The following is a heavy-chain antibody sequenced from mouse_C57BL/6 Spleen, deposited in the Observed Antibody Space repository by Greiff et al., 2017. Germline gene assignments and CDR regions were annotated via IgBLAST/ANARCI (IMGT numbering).Heavy chain of an antibody. V-gene: IGHV1-19*01. Sequence: EVQLQESGPVLVKPGASVKMSCKASGYTFTDYYMNWVKQSHGKSLEWIGVINPYNGGTSYNQKFKGKATLTVDKSSSTAYMELNSLTSEDSAVYYCARYGYSLYFDYWGQGTTLTVSS. CDR3: ARYGYSLYFDY. CDR2: INPYNGGT. D-gene: IGHD2-2*01. J-gene: IGHJ2*01. CDR1: GYTFTDYY.